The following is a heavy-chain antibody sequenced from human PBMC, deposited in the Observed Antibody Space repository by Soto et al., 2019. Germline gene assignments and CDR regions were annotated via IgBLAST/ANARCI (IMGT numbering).Heavy chain of an antibody. V-gene: IGHV3-49*04. Sequence: GGSLRLSCAASGFTFSSYSMNWVRQAPGKGLEWVGFIRSKAYGGTTEYAASVKGRFTISRDDSKSIAYLQMNSLKTEDTAVYYCTRVMAHDYWGQGTLVTVSS. CDR3: TRVMAHDY. D-gene: IGHD2-8*01. J-gene: IGHJ4*02. CDR1: GFTFSSYS. CDR2: IRSKAYGGTT.